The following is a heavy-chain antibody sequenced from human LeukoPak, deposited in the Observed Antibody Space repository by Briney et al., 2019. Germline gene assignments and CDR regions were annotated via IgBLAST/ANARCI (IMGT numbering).Heavy chain of an antibody. CDR2: IGTAGDT. Sequence: AGGSLRLSCAASGFTFSSYDMHWVRQPTGKSLEWVSGIGTAGDTYYVGSVKGRFTISRENAKNSLYLQMNSLRGEDTAVYYCTRDSGYNAFDIWGQGTMVTVSS. CDR3: TRDSGYNAFDI. V-gene: IGHV3-13*01. CDR1: GFTFSSYD. D-gene: IGHD5-12*01. J-gene: IGHJ3*02.